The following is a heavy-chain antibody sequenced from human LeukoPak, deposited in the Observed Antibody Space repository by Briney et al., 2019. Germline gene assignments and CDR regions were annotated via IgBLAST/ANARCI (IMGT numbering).Heavy chain of an antibody. Sequence: GGSLRLSCAVSGFTFSTYLMSWVRQAPGKGLEWVANIKQDGSEKYYVDSVKGRFTISRDNAKNSLFLQMNSLRAEDTAVYYCGRAMDVWGQGTTVTVSS. CDR1: GFTFSTYL. CDR3: GRAMDV. CDR2: IKQDGSEK. V-gene: IGHV3-7*03. J-gene: IGHJ6*02.